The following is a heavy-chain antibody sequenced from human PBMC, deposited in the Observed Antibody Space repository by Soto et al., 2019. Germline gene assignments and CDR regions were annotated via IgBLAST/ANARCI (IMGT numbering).Heavy chain of an antibody. Sequence: LETLSLTCAVSGGSISSSNGWSWVRQPPGKGLEWIGEIYHSGSTNYNPSLKSRVTISVDKSKNQFSLKLSSVTAADTAVYYCARLAAAGTGYYYYGMDVWGQGTTVTVSS. J-gene: IGHJ6*02. CDR3: ARLAAAGTGYYYYGMDV. D-gene: IGHD6-13*01. CDR2: IYHSGST. CDR1: GGSISSSNG. V-gene: IGHV4-4*02.